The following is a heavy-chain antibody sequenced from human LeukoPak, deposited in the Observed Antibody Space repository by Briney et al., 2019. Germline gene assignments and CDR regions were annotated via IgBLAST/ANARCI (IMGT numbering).Heavy chain of an antibody. J-gene: IGHJ3*02. CDR2: IYYDGTT. CDR3: ARRGGGHAFDI. CDR1: GGYISSYY. V-gene: IGHV4-59*08. Sequence: SETLSLTCTVSGGYISSYYWSWFRQPPGKGLEYIGYIYYDGTTNYNPSLKGQVTISIDTSKIHFSLRLSSVTAADTALYYCARRGGGHAFDIWGQGTMVTVSS. D-gene: IGHD3-16*01.